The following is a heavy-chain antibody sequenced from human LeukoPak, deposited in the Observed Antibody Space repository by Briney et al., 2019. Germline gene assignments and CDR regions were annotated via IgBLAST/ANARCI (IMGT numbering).Heavy chain of an antibody. V-gene: IGHV1-8*03. CDR3: ASHAFLEWPDPPDAFDI. CDR2: MNPNSGNT. J-gene: IGHJ3*02. CDR1: GYTFTSYD. D-gene: IGHD3-3*01. Sequence: GASVKVSCKASGYTFTSYDINWVRQATGQGLEWMGWMNPNSGNTGYAQKFQGRVTITRNTSISTAYMELSSLRSEDTAMYYCASHAFLEWPDPPDAFDIWGQGTMVTVSS.